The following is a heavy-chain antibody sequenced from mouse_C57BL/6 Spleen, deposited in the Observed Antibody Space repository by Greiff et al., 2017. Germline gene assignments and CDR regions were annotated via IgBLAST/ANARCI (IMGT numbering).Heavy chain of an antibody. CDR2: INPNNGGT. CDR3: ASGPGSSYPYAMDY. D-gene: IGHD1-1*01. V-gene: IGHV1-22*01. J-gene: IGHJ4*01. CDR1: GYTFTDYN. Sequence: VQLQQSGPELVKPGASVKMSCKASGYTFTDYNMHWVKQRHGKSLEWIGYINPNNGGTSYNQKFKGKATLTVNKSSSTAYMELRSLTSEDSAVYYCASGPGSSYPYAMDYWGQGTSVTVSS.